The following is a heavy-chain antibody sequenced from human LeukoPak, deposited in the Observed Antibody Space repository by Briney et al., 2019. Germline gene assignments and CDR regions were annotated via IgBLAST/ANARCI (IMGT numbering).Heavy chain of an antibody. J-gene: IGHJ4*02. CDR1: GGSISSYY. CDR2: IYYSGST. Sequence: PSETLSLTCTVSGGSISSYYWSWIRQPPGKGLEWIGYIYYSGSTNYNPSLKSRVTIPVDTSKNQFSLKLSSVTAADTAVYYCARGVFGEYPLDYWGQGTLVTVSS. V-gene: IGHV4-59*01. CDR3: ARGVFGEYPLDY. D-gene: IGHD3-10*02.